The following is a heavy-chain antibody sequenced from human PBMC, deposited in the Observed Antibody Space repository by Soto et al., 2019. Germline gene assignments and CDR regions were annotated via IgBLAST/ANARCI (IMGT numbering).Heavy chain of an antibody. CDR3: PSLVDYYPTPRDWFDP. J-gene: IGHJ5*02. CDR2: IYYSGST. D-gene: IGHD3-22*01. CDR1: GGSISSSSYY. Sequence: QLQLQESGPGLVKPSETLSLTCTVSGGSISSSSYYWGWIRQPPGKGLEWIGSIYYSGSTYYNPSLKSRVTISVATSKNQFPLKLISVTAADTAVYYCPSLVDYYPTPRDWFDPWGPGTLVTVSS. V-gene: IGHV4-39*01.